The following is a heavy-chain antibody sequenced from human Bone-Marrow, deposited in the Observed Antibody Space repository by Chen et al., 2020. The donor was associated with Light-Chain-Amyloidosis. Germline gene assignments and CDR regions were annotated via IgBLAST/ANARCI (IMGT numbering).Heavy chain of an antibody. J-gene: IGHJ4*02. CDR3: ARRRDGYNFDY. CDR1: GYTFPNYW. Sequence: EVQLEQSGPEVKKPGESLKISCKGSGYTFPNYWIGWVRQMPGKGLAWMGVIYADDSDARYSPAFEGHVTISADNSITAAYLQWRSLKASDTAMYYCARRRDGYNFDYWGQGTLFTVSS. D-gene: IGHD5-12*01. CDR2: IYADDSDA. V-gene: IGHV5-51*01.